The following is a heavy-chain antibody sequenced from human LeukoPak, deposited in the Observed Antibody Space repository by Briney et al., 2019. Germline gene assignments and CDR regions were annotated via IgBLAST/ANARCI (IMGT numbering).Heavy chain of an antibody. CDR1: GFTFSDYY. D-gene: IGHD3-16*01. CDR3: ARINNAFDI. CDR2: ISSSGSTI. Sequence: GVSVRLFCAASGFTFSDYYMSWIRQAPGRGLEWVSYISSSGSTIYYADTVKGRFTIYRDNTKNSLYLQINSLRAEDTAVYYCARINNAFDIWGQGTMVAVSS. J-gene: IGHJ3*02. V-gene: IGHV3-11*01.